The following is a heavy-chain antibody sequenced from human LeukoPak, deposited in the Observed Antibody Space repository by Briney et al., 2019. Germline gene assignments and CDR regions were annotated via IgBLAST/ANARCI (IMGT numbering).Heavy chain of an antibody. CDR3: ARESRVISSSWYEADY. CDR2: INPSGGST. D-gene: IGHD6-13*01. CDR1: GYTFTSYY. V-gene: IGHV1-46*01. J-gene: IGHJ4*02. Sequence: ASVKVSCKASGYTFTSYYMHRVRQAPGQGLEWMGIINPSGGSTSYAQKFQGRVTMTRDTSTSAVYMELSSLRSEDTAVYYCARESRVISSSWYEADYWGQGTLVTVSS.